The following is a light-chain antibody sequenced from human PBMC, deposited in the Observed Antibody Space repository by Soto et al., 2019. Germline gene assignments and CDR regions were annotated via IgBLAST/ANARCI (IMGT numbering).Light chain of an antibody. CDR1: SGSIGSNF. Sequence: NFMLTQPHSVSESPGKTITISCTRSSGSIGSNFVQWYQQRPGSSPTTVIFEDKQRPSGVPHRFSASIDGSSNSASLTISGLKTDDEADYYCQSYDNNNFLVFGTGTKVTVL. V-gene: IGLV6-57*01. J-gene: IGLJ1*01. CDR2: EDK. CDR3: QSYDNNNFLV.